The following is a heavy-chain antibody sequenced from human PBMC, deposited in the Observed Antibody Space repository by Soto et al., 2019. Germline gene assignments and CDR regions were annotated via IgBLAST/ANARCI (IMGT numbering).Heavy chain of an antibody. CDR2: INPSGGST. J-gene: IGHJ6*02. CDR1: GYTFTSYY. Sequence: VASVKVSCKASGYTFTSYYMHWVRQAPGQGLEWMGIINPSGGSTSYAQKFQGRVTMTRDTSTSTVYMELSSLRSEDTAVYYCARRGVVVNSNYYYGMDVWGQGTTVTVSS. D-gene: IGHD3-22*01. V-gene: IGHV1-46*01. CDR3: ARRGVVVNSNYYYGMDV.